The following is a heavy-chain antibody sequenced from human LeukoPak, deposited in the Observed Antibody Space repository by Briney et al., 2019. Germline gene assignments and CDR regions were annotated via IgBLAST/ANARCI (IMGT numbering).Heavy chain of an antibody. V-gene: IGHV4-61*01. Sequence: SETLSLTCTVSGGSVSSGSYYWSWIRQPPGKGLEWIGYIYYSGSTNYNPSLKSRVTISVDTSKNQLSLKLSSVTAADTAVYYCARDSGSYYNWFDPWGQGTLVTVSS. CDR3: ARDSGSYYNWFDP. D-gene: IGHD1-26*01. CDR2: IYYSGST. J-gene: IGHJ5*02. CDR1: GGSVSSGSYY.